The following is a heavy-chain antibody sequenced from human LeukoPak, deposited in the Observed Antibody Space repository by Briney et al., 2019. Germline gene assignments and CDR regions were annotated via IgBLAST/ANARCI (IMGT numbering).Heavy chain of an antibody. D-gene: IGHD3-22*01. CDR1: GFTFSSYW. Sequence: GGSLRLSCAASGFTFSSYWMSWVRQAPGKGLEGVANIKQDGSEKYYVDSVKGRFTISRDNAKNSLYLQMNSLRAEDTAVYYCARSYDSSGYPNAFDIWGQGTMVTVSS. V-gene: IGHV3-7*01. CDR2: IKQDGSEK. CDR3: ARSYDSSGYPNAFDI. J-gene: IGHJ3*02.